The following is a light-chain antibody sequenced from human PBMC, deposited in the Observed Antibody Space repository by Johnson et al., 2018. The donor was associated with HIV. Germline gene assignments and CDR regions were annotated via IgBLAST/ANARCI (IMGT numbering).Light chain of an antibody. J-gene: IGLJ1*01. CDR2: DNN. Sequence: THPPSVSAAPGQQVTISCSGSSSNIGHNYVSWFQHLPGTAPKLLIYDNNKRPSGIPDRFSGSKSGPSSTLGIPGLHTGDEADYYCGTWDSSLSGGVFGTGTKVTVL. CDR3: GTWDSSLSGGV. CDR1: SSNIGHNY. V-gene: IGLV1-51*01.